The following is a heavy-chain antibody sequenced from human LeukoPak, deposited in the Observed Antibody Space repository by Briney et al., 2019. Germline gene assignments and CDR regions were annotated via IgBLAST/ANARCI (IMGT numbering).Heavy chain of an antibody. D-gene: IGHD5-24*01. CDR3: ATGLGRRDGYNYAY. V-gene: IGHV1-46*01. J-gene: IGHJ4*02. CDR1: GYTFTSYY. Sequence: GASVKVSCKASGYTFTSYYMHWVRQAPGQGLEWMGIINPSGGSTSYAQKFQGRVTMTRDTSISTAYMELSRLRSDDTAVYYCATGLGRRDGYNYAYWGQGTLVTVSS. CDR2: INPSGGST.